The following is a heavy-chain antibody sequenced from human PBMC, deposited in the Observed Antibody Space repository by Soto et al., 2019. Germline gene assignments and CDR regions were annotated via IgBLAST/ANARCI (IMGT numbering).Heavy chain of an antibody. J-gene: IGHJ5*02. V-gene: IGHV3-30*18. CDR1: GFTFSSYG. CDR2: ISYDGSNI. CDR3: AKVGPSGIAAARGWFDP. Sequence: QVQLVESGGGVVQPGRSLRLSCAASGFTFSSYGMHWVRQAPGKGLEWVAVISYDGSNIYYAVSVKGRFTTSKDNSKNTLYLQMNSLRAEDTAVYYCAKVGPSGIAAARGWFDPWGQGTLVTVSS. D-gene: IGHD6-13*01.